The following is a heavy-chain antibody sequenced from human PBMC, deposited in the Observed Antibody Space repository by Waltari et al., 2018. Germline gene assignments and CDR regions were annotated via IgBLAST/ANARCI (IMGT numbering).Heavy chain of an antibody. CDR2: IYTSGRA. CDR3: ALVRVVNAFDI. J-gene: IGHJ3*02. CDR1: GVSISTGEYY. V-gene: IGHV4-61*09. D-gene: IGHD3-3*01. Sequence: QVQLQESGPGLVKPLQTLSLTCTVPGVSISTGEYYWSWIRQPAGKGLEWIGYIYTSGRATYNPSLKSRVSMSIDTFKNQFSLNLKSVTAADTAVYYCALVRVVNAFDIWGQGTMVTVSS.